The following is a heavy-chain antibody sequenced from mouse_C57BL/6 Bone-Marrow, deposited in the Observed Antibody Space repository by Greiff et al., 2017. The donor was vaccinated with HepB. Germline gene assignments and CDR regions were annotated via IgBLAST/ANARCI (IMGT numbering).Heavy chain of an antibody. Sequence: QVQLQQPGAELVKPGASVKLSCKASGYTFTSYWMHWVKQRPGQGLEWIGMIHPNSGSTNYNEKFKSKATLTVDKSSSTAYMQLSSLTSEDSAVYYCAPIYYDYDGLFDYWGQGTTLTVSS. J-gene: IGHJ2*01. CDR1: GYTFTSYW. D-gene: IGHD2-4*01. V-gene: IGHV1-64*01. CDR2: IHPNSGST. CDR3: APIYYDYDGLFDY.